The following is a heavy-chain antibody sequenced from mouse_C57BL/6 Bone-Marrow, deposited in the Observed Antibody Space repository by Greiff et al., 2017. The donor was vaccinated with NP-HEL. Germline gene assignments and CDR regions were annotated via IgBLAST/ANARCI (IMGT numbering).Heavy chain of an antibody. CDR3: ARDGYYVFALYFDY. CDR1: GYTFTDYY. CDR2: INPYNGGT. V-gene: IGHV1-19*01. D-gene: IGHD2-3*01. Sequence: VQLKESGPVLVKPGASVKMSCKASGYTFTDYYMNWVKQSHGKSLEWIGVINPYNGGTSYNQKFKGKATLTVDKSSSTAYMELNSLTSEDSAVYYCARDGYYVFALYFDYGGQGTTLTVSA. J-gene: IGHJ2*01.